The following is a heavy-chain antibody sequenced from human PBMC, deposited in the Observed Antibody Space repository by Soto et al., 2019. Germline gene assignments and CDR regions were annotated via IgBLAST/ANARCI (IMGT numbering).Heavy chain of an antibody. D-gene: IGHD3-10*01. CDR3: ARATYYHTSAPGRTIDY. Sequence: QVQLVESGGGVVQPGRSLRLSCAASGFTFSSHAMHWVRQAPGKGLEWMAVISYEGSNRFYADSVKGRFTISRDTSKNTLYLQMNSLRPEDRAAYYCARATYYHTSAPGRTIDYWGQGTLVTVS. J-gene: IGHJ4*02. CDR2: ISYEGSNR. V-gene: IGHV3-30-3*01. CDR1: GFTFSSHA.